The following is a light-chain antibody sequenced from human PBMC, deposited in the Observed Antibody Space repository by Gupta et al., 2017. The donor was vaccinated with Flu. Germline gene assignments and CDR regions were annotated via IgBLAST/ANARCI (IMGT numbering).Light chain of an antibody. CDR3: QQSYSTPFT. V-gene: IGKV1-39*01. J-gene: IGKJ3*01. CDR1: QSITKY. Sequence: DIQITQSPSSLSASVGDRVTITCRASQSITKYLNWYQQRPGIAPQLLVYARSSMQSGVPSRFSGSGAETDFTLTINRLQPEEFETYYCQQSYSTPFTFGQGTKVEIK. CDR2: ARS.